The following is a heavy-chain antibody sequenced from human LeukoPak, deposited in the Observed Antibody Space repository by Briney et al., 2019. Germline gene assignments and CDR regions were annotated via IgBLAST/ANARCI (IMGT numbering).Heavy chain of an antibody. CDR2: ISGSDGGT. CDR1: GFTFSNYG. V-gene: IGHV3-23*01. CDR3: AKIGRRYDFWTGYYEEEVDYMDV. D-gene: IGHD3-3*01. Sequence: GGTLRLSCTASGFTFSNYGMSWVRQAPGKGLEWVSAISGSDGGTNYAVSVKGRFTISRDNSKDTLYLQMNSLRAEDTAVYYCAKIGRRYDFWTGYYEEEVDYMDVWGKGTTVTVSS. J-gene: IGHJ6*03.